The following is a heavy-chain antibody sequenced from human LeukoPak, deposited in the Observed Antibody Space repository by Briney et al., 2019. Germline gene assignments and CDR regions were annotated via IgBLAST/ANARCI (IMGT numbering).Heavy chain of an antibody. Sequence: GGSLKLSCAASGFTFSGSAMHWVRQASGKGLEWVGRIRSKANSYATAYAASVKGRFTISRDDSKNTAYLQMNSLKTEDTAVYYCTRQLVGYYGSGYNWFDPWGQGTLVTVSS. J-gene: IGHJ5*02. V-gene: IGHV3-73*01. CDR3: TRQLVGYYGSGYNWFDP. CDR1: GFTFSGSA. D-gene: IGHD3-10*01. CDR2: IRSKANSYAT.